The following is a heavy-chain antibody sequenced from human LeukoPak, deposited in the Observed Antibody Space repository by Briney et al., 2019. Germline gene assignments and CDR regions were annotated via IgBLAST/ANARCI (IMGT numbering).Heavy chain of an antibody. J-gene: IGHJ4*02. V-gene: IGHV3-7*04. D-gene: IGHD6-19*01. Sequence: ETLSLTCAVSGGSISSSNWWSWVRQAPGKGLEWVANIKEDGSEKYYVDSVKGRFTISRDNAKNSLYLQMSSLRVEDTAVYHCARARLAVSGNYFENWGQGTLVTVSS. CDR1: GGSISSSNW. CDR2: IKEDGSEK. CDR3: ARARLAVSGNYFEN.